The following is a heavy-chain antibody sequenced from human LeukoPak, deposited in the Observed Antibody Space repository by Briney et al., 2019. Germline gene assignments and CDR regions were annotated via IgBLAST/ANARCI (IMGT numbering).Heavy chain of an antibody. J-gene: IGHJ6*02. V-gene: IGHV1-18*01. Sequence: ASVKVSCKASGYTFTSYGISWVRQAPGQGLEWMGWISAYNGNTNYEQKLQGRVTMTTDTSTSTAYMELRSLRSDDTAVYYCARDGVVVAARRNYGMDVWGQGTTVTVSS. CDR2: ISAYNGNT. D-gene: IGHD2-15*01. CDR3: ARDGVVVAARRNYGMDV. CDR1: GYTFTSYG.